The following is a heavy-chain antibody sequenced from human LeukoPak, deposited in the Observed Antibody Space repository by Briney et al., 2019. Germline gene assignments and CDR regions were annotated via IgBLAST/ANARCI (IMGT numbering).Heavy chain of an antibody. CDR3: AREDRQLMAYGSIDY. J-gene: IGHJ4*02. CDR2: INHSGST. V-gene: IGHV4-34*01. Sequence: SETLSLTCAVYGGSFSGYYWSWIRLPPGKGLEWIGEINHSGSTNYNPSLKSRVTISVDTSKNQFSLKLSSVTAADTAVYYCAREDRQLMAYGSIDYWGQGTLVTVSS. D-gene: IGHD2-2*01. CDR1: GGSFSGYY.